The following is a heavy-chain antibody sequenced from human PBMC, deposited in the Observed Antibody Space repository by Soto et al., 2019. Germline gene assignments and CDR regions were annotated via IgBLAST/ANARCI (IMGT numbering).Heavy chain of an antibody. D-gene: IGHD5-18*01. J-gene: IGHJ4*02. CDR2: ISSSSSYI. CDR1: GFTFSIYS. Sequence: PGGSLRLSCAASGFTFSIYSMNWFRQAPGKGLEWVSSISSSSSYIYYADSVKGRFTISRDNAKNSLYLQMNSLRAEDTAVYYCARGGYSYGPAHYWGQGTLVTVSS. V-gene: IGHV3-21*01. CDR3: ARGGYSYGPAHY.